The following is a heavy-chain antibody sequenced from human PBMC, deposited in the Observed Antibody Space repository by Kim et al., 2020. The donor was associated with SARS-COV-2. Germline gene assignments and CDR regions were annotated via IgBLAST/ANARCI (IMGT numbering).Heavy chain of an antibody. Sequence: QDGSEKYYVDFVKGRCTISRDNAKNSLYLQMNSLRAEDTAVYYCARVADIWGQGTMVTVSS. V-gene: IGHV3-7*01. CDR2: QDGSEK. CDR3: ARVADI. J-gene: IGHJ3*02.